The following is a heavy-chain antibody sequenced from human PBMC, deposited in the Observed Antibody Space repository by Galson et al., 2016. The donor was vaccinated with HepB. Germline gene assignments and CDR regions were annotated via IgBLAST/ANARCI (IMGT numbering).Heavy chain of an antibody. J-gene: IGHJ6*02. CDR3: AKVYGSGTYYYYGIDV. CDR2: ISWNSGRR. D-gene: IGHD3-10*01. Sequence: SLRLSCAVSGFNFDDYAMHWVRQAPGKGLEWVSGISWNSGRRGYADSVKGRFTISRDNAKNSLYLQMNSLRAEDTALYYCAKVYGSGTYYYYGIDVWGQGTTVIVSS. CDR1: GFNFDDYA. V-gene: IGHV3-9*01.